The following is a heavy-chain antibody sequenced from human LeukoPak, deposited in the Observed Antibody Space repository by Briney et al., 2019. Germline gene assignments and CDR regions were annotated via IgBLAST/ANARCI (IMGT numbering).Heavy chain of an antibody. CDR3: ARDEWELTDAFDI. Sequence: SETLSLTCTVSGGSISSYYWSWIRQPPGKGLEWIGYIYYSGSTNYNPSLKSRVTISVDTSKNQFSLKLSSVTAADTAVYYCARDEWELTDAFDIWGLGTMVTVSS. J-gene: IGHJ3*02. CDR2: IYYSGST. D-gene: IGHD1-26*01. V-gene: IGHV4-59*01. CDR1: GGSISSYY.